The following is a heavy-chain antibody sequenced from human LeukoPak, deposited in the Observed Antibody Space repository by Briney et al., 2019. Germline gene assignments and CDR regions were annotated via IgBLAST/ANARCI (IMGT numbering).Heavy chain of an antibody. D-gene: IGHD2-2*01. CDR1: GGSISSYY. CDR3: ARAVVPAAMRGNWFDP. V-gene: IGHV4-59*01. J-gene: IGHJ5*02. Sequence: SSETLSLTCTVSGGSISSYYWSWIRQPPGKGLEWIGYIYYSGSTNYNPSLKSRVTISVDTSKNRFSLKLSSVTAADTAVYYCARAVVPAAMRGNWFDPWGQGTLVTVSS. CDR2: IYYSGST.